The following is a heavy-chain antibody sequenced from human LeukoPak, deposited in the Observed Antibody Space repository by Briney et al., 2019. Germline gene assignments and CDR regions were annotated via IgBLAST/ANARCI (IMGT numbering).Heavy chain of an antibody. J-gene: IGHJ4*02. Sequence: GGSLRLSCAASGFTFSSYWMHWVRQAPGKGLVWVSRINSAGSSTSYADSVKGRFTISRDNAKNTLYLQMNSLRAEDTAVYYCARSGGPYYDYVWGSYRYTGEIDYWGQGTLVTVSS. CDR2: INSAGSST. D-gene: IGHD3-16*02. V-gene: IGHV3-74*01. CDR1: GFTFSSYW. CDR3: ARSGGPYYDYVWGSYRYTGEIDY.